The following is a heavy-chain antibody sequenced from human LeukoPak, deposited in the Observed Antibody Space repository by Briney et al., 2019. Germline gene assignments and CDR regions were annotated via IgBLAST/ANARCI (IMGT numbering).Heavy chain of an antibody. J-gene: IGHJ4*02. V-gene: IGHV3-66*01. Sequence: PRGSLRLSCVASGFIVSSNYMTWVRQAPGKGLEWVSVIYSGGNTHYADSVKGRFSISRDNSKNTVYLQMNSLRAEDTAVYYCAGSLAYCGGDCRLGDYWGQGTLVTVSS. CDR2: IYSGGNT. CDR1: GFIVSSNY. CDR3: AGSLAYCGGDCRLGDY. D-gene: IGHD2-21*02.